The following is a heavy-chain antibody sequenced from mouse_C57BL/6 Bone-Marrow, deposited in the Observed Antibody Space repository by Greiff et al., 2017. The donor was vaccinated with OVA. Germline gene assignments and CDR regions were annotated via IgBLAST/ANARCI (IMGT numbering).Heavy chain of an antibody. V-gene: IGHV1-64*01. CDR1: GYTFTSYW. CDR2: IHPNSGST. Sequence: QVQLQQPGAELVKPGASVKLSCKASGYTFTSYWMHWVKQRPGQGLAWIGMIHPNSGSTNYNEKFKSKATLTVDKSSSTAYMQLSSLTSEDSAVYYCRIYDGFYYAMDYWGQGTSVTVSS. CDR3: RIYDGFYYAMDY. J-gene: IGHJ4*01. D-gene: IGHD2-3*01.